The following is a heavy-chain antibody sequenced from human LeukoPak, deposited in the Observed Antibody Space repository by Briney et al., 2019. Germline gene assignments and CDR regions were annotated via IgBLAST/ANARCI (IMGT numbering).Heavy chain of an antibody. V-gene: IGHV3-48*03. D-gene: IGHD2-2*01. J-gene: IGHJ3*02. CDR1: RFTFSSYE. CDR2: ISSGGSTI. Sequence: GGSLRLSCAAPRFTFSSYEMNWVRQAPGKGLEWVSHISSGGSTIYYADSVKGRFTISRDNAKKSLYLQMNSLRAEDTAVYYCARGEGYQLLDAFDIWGQGTMVTVSS. CDR3: ARGEGYQLLDAFDI.